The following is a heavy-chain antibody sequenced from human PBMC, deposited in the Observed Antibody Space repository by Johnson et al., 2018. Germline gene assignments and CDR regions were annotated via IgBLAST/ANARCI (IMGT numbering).Heavy chain of an antibody. CDR1: RFTFSSFS. J-gene: IGHJ6*02. CDR3: AKCYGDYVYYYYGMDV. V-gene: IGHV3-21*04. D-gene: IGHD4-17*01. Sequence: VQLVQSGGGLVKPGGSLRLSCAASRFTFSSFSLNWVRQAPGKGLEWVSSISSSSRYIHYADAVKGRFTISRDNAKNSLYLKMNSLRAEDTAVYYCAKCYGDYVYYYYGMDVWGQGTTVTVSS. CDR2: ISSSSRYI.